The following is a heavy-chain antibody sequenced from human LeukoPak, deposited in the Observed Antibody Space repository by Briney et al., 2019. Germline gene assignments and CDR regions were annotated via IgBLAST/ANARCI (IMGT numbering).Heavy chain of an antibody. CDR2: FDPEDGET. D-gene: IGHD4-17*01. V-gene: IGHV1-24*01. CDR3: ATGFYGVYWFDP. CDR1: GYTLTELS. J-gene: IGHJ5*02. Sequence: ASVKVSCKVSGYTLTELSMHWVRQAPGKGLEWMGGFDPEDGETIYAQKFQGRVTMTEDTSTDTAYMELSSLRSEDTAVYYCATGFYGVYWFDPWGQGTLVTVSS.